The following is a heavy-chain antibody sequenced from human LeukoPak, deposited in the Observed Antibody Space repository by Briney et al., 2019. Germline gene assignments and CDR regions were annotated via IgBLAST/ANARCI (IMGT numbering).Heavy chain of an antibody. J-gene: IGHJ4*02. CDR3: ASTSALSSWYGVDY. Sequence: MTSETLSLTCSVSGGSVSSTTYYWSWIRQPPGKGLEWIGYIYYSGSTNYNPSLKSRVTISVDKSKNQFSLKLSSVTAADTAVYYCASTSALSSWYGVDYWGQGTLVTVSS. CDR1: GGSVSSTTYY. D-gene: IGHD6-13*01. CDR2: IYYSGST. V-gene: IGHV4-61*05.